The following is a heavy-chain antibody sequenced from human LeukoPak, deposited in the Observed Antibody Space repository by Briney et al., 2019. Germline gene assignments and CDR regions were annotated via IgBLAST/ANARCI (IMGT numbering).Heavy chain of an antibody. V-gene: IGHV3-33*01. J-gene: IGHJ4*02. Sequence: PGGSLRLSCAASGFTFSSYVMHWVRQAPGKGLEWVAVTWYDGTNKYFADSVRGRFPISGDNSKNTLYLQMNSLRAEDTAVYYCARGDRSSWFNFDYWGQGTLVTVSS. CDR1: GFTFSSYV. CDR2: TWYDGTNK. D-gene: IGHD6-13*01. CDR3: ARGDRSSWFNFDY.